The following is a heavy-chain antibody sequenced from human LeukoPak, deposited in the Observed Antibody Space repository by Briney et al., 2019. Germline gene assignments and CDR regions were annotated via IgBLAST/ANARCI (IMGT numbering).Heavy chain of an antibody. D-gene: IGHD5-18*01. Sequence: SETLSLTCTVSGGSISSGSYYWSWIRQPAGKGLEWIGRIYTSGSTNYNPSLKSRVTISVDTSKNQFSLKLSSVTAADTAVYYCARDILPEGVTGAFDIWGQGTMVTVSS. CDR1: GGSISSGSYY. J-gene: IGHJ3*02. CDR3: ARDILPEGVTGAFDI. V-gene: IGHV4-61*02. CDR2: IYTSGST.